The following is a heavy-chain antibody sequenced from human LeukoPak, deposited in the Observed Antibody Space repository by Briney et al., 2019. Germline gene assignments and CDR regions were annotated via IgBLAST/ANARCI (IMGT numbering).Heavy chain of an antibody. D-gene: IGHD2-2*01. V-gene: IGHV4-39*01. CDR3: ARLSVPIDY. CDR2: INHSGST. J-gene: IGHJ4*02. CDR1: GASVSSSGYD. Sequence: PSETLSLTCSVSGASVSSSGYDWVWIRQPPGKGLEWIGEINHSGSTNYNPSLKSRVTISVDTSKNQFSLKLSSVTAADTAVYYCARLSVPIDYWGQGTLVTVSS.